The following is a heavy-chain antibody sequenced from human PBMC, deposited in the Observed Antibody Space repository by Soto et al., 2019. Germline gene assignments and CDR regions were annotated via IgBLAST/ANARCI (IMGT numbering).Heavy chain of an antibody. CDR2: ISYDGSNK. V-gene: IGHV3-30-3*01. CDR1: GFTFSSYA. J-gene: IGHJ4*02. CDR3: ARAQGYCTTGVCSNYFDY. Sequence: GGSLRLSCAASGFTFSSYAMHWVRQAPGKGLEWVAVISYDGSNKYYADYVRGRITISRDNYKNTPYLQKNSLRAEDTAVYYCARAQGYCTTGVCSNYFDYWGQGTLVTVSS. D-gene: IGHD2-8*01.